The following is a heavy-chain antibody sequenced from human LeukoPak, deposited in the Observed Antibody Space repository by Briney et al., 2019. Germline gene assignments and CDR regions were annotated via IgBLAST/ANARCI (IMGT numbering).Heavy chain of an antibody. D-gene: IGHD6-13*01. J-gene: IGHJ6*03. V-gene: IGHV1-2*02. CDR1: GYTFTGYY. CDR2: INPNSGGT. Sequence: PGASVKVSCKASGYTFTGYYMHWVRQAPGQGLEWMGWINPNSGGTNYAQKFQGRVTMTRDTSISTAYMELSRLRSDDTAVYYCARSSSSWYPFYYYYYMDVWGKGTTVTVSS. CDR3: ARSSSSWYPFYYYYYMDV.